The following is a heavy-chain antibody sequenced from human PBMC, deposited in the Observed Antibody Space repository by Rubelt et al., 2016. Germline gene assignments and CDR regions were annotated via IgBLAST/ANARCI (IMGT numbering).Heavy chain of an antibody. D-gene: IGHD6-19*01. Sequence: LGMRGGGLVQPGGSLRLSCAASGFTFSTYSMNWVRQAPGKGLEWISSITSGSAIYYADSVQGRFTNSRDNAKNSLYLQMNSLRDEDTAVYYCARVITSSGWYEDYWGQGTLVTVSS. V-gene: IGHV3-48*02. J-gene: IGHJ4*02. CDR2: ITSGSAI. CDR3: ARVITSSGWYEDY. CDR1: GFTFSTYS.